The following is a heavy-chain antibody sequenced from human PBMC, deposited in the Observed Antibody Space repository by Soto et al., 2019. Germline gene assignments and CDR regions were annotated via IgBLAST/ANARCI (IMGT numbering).Heavy chain of an antibody. CDR2: IYYSGST. V-gene: IGHV4-31*03. CDR3: ATRIAAATNWFDP. CDR1: GGSISSGGYY. Sequence: PSETLSLTCTVSGGSISSGGYYWSWIRQHPGKGLEWIGYIYYSGSTYYNPSLKSRVTISVDTSKNQFSLKLSSVTAADTAVYYCATRIAAATNWFDPWGQGTLVTVSS. J-gene: IGHJ5*02. D-gene: IGHD6-13*01.